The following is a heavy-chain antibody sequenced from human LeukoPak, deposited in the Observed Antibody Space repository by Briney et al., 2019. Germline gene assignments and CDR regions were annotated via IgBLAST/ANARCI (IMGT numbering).Heavy chain of an antibody. V-gene: IGHV4-59*01. Sequence: WETLSLTCTVSGGSISDSYWGWIRHPPGKGLEWVGHIYYSGSTKYNPSLMSRVTISIDTSKNQFSLKLSSVTAADTAVYYCATRVSGVVVAPYWYFDLWGRGTLVTVSS. J-gene: IGHJ2*01. CDR3: ATRVSGVVVAPYWYFDL. CDR2: IYYSGST. D-gene: IGHD2-15*01. CDR1: GGSISDSY.